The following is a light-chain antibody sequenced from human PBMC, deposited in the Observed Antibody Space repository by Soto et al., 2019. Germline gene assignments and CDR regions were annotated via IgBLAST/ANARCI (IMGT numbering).Light chain of an antibody. V-gene: IGKV1-5*01. Sequence: DIQMTQSPSSLSVSVGDRVTITCRASETINTWLAGYQQKPGKAPKILIYDASKWERGVPSRLSGSGSGAEFNLTISSLQPYDLATYYCQQDSSYPLTFGGGTNVE. J-gene: IGKJ4*01. CDR2: DAS. CDR1: ETINTW. CDR3: QQDSSYPLT.